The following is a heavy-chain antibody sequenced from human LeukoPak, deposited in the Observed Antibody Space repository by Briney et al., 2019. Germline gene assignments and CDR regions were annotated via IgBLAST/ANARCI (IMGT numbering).Heavy chain of an antibody. D-gene: IGHD3-10*01. J-gene: IGHJ5*02. V-gene: IGHV4-39*01. Sequence: SETLSLTCTVSGGSISSSSYYWGWIRQPPGKGLEWIGSIYYSGSTYHNPSLKSRVTISVDTSKNQFSLKLSSVTAADTAVYYCASGVSVGPYYYGSGSYSWFDPWGQGTLVTVSS. CDR2: IYYSGST. CDR1: GGSISSSSYY. CDR3: ASGVSVGPYYYGSGSYSWFDP.